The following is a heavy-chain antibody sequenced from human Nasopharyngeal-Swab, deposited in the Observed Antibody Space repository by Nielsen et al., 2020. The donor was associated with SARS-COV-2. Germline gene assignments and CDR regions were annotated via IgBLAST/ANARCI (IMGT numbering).Heavy chain of an antibody. CDR3: ARGRDFSFDS. CDR1: GDSVSTHSAA. J-gene: IGHJ4*02. Sequence: SQTLSLTCAIPGDSVSTHSAAWNWLRQSPSRGLECLGRTLYRSKWYNDYAESVKSRITVNPDTSKNQFSLQLNSVTPEDTAVYYCARGRDFSFDSWGQGTLVTVSS. CDR2: TLYRSKWYN. D-gene: IGHD3-3*01. V-gene: IGHV6-1*01.